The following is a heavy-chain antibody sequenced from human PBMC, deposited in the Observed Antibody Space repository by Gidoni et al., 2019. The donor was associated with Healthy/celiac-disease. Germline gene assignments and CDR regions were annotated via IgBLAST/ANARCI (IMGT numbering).Heavy chain of an antibody. CDR2: IYYSGST. CDR3: ARAGPYYDFWSGYYSGMDV. V-gene: IGHV4-59*01. D-gene: IGHD3-3*01. J-gene: IGHJ6*02. Sequence: QVQLQASGPGLVKPSETLSLTCTVSGGSISSYDWSWIRQPPGKGLEWIGYIYYSGSTNYNPSLKSRVTISVDTSKNQFSLKLSSVTAADTAVYYCARAGPYYDFWSGYYSGMDVWGQGTTVTVSS. CDR1: GGSISSYD.